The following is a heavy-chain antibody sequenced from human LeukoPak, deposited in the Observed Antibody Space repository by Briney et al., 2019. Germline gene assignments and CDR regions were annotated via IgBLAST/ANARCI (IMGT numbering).Heavy chain of an antibody. CDR2: INHSGST. J-gene: IGHJ3*02. V-gene: IGHV4-34*01. D-gene: IGHD2-2*01. CDR3: AIIVVVPAAPDAFDI. Sequence: PSETLSLTCAVYGGSFSGYYWNWIRQPPGKGLEWNGEINHSGSTIYNPSLKSRVTISADTSKNQFSLRLSSVTAADTAVYYCAIIVVVPAAPDAFDIWGQGTMVTVSS. CDR1: GGSFSGYY.